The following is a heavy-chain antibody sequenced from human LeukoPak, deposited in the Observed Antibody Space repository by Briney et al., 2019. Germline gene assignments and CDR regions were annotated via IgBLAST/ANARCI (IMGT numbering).Heavy chain of an antibody. CDR1: GGSFSGYY. D-gene: IGHD3-10*02. V-gene: IGHV4-34*01. J-gene: IGHJ6*04. CDR2: INHSGST. Sequence: SETLSLTCAVYGGSFSGYYWSWIRQPPEKGLEWIGEINHSGSTNYNPSLKSRVTISVDTSKNQFSLKLSSVTAADTAVYYCAELGITMIGGVWGKGTTVTISS. CDR3: AELGITMIGGV.